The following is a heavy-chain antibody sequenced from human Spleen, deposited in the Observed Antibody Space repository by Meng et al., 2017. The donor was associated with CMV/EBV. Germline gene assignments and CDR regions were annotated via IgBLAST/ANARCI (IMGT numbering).Heavy chain of an antibody. Sequence: SETLSLTCAVSGGSISSSNWWSWVRQPPGKGLEWIGEIYHSGSTNYNPSLKSRVTISVDKSKNQFSLKLSSVTAADTAVYYCASRHCSGGSCYVVDYWGQGTLVTVSS. CDR1: GGSISSSNW. D-gene: IGHD2-15*01. CDR2: IYHSGST. CDR3: ASRHCSGGSCYVVDY. J-gene: IGHJ4*02. V-gene: IGHV4-4*02.